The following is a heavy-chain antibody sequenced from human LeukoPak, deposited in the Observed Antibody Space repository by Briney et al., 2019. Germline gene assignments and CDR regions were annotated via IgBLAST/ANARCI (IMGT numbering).Heavy chain of an antibody. CDR1: GFTFSSYS. V-gene: IGHV3-48*01. CDR3: AGNDYGDYFDY. Sequence: SGGSLRLSCAASGFTFSSYSMNWVRQAPGKGLEWVSYISSSSSTIYYADSVKGRFTISRDNAKNSLCLQMNSLRAEDTAVYYCAGNDYGDYFDYWGQGTLVTVSS. CDR2: ISSSSSTI. D-gene: IGHD4-17*01. J-gene: IGHJ4*02.